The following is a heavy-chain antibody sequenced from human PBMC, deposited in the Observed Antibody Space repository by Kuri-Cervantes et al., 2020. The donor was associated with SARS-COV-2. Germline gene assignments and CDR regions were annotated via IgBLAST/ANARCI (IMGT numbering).Heavy chain of an antibody. J-gene: IGHJ6*02. Sequence: GSLRLSCAVYGGSFSDYYWSWVRQPPGKGLEWIGEINHSGNTNYDPSLKSRVTISIDTSKNQFSLQLNSVTPEDTAVYYCARARYIVATIGYYYYGMDVWGQGTTVTVSS. CDR3: ARARYIVATIGYYYYGMDV. CDR1: GGSFSDYY. V-gene: IGHV4-34*01. CDR2: INHSGNT. D-gene: IGHD5-12*01.